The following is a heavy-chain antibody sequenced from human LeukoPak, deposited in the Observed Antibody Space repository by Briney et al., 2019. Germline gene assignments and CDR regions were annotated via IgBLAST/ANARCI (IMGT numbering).Heavy chain of an antibody. D-gene: IGHD6-19*01. CDR2: FDPEDGET. CDR1: GYTLTELS. J-gene: IGHJ4*02. V-gene: IGHV1-24*01. CDR3: ATWAGYSSGWPYFDY. Sequence: ASVKVSCKVSGYTLTELSMHWVRQAPGKGLEWMGGFDPEDGETIYAQKFQGRVTMTEDTSTDTAYMELSSLRSEDTAVYYCATWAGYSSGWPYFDYWGQGTLVTVSS.